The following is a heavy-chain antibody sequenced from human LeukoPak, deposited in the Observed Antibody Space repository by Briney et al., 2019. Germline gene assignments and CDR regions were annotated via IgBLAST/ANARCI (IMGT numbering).Heavy chain of an antibody. Sequence: PGGSLTLSRVPSGFTVSSYRMDWVRQAGRNGREWVSSISRSINYIYYADSVKVRFTTARDNAKISLYLKTNSLRAEDTAVYSCARALYYSSGNPHPRYFDYWGQGTLVTVSS. CDR2: ISRSINYI. J-gene: IGHJ4*02. D-gene: IGHD3-22*01. V-gene: IGHV3-21*01. CDR1: GFTVSSYR. CDR3: ARALYYSSGNPHPRYFDY.